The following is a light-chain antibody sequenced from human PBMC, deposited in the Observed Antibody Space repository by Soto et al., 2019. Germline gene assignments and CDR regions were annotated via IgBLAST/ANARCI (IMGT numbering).Light chain of an antibody. CDR3: QQFINYPIT. Sequence: MQMTQSPSSLSAAVRDRLTISCQAGQDITNSLGWYQQKPGKAPKLLIYAASTLYGGVPSRFSGSGSGTDFTLAISSLQPEDFATYYCQQFINYPITFGQGTRLEI. V-gene: IGKV1D-13*01. CDR1: QDITNS. CDR2: AAS. J-gene: IGKJ5*01.